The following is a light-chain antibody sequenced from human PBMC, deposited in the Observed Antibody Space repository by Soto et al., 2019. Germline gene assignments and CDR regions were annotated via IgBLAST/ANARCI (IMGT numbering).Light chain of an antibody. Sequence: EIVLTQSPATLSLSPGERATLSCRASQSVGNYLAWYQQKPGQAPRLLIYGASIRATGIPDRFSGSASGTDFTLTISRLEPEDFAVYFCQQYGGSPAITFGQGTRLEIK. J-gene: IGKJ5*01. V-gene: IGKV3-20*01. CDR1: QSVGNY. CDR2: GAS. CDR3: QQYGGSPAIT.